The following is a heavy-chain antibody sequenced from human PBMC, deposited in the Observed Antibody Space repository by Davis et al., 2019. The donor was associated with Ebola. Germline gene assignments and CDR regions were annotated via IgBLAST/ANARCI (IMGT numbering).Heavy chain of an antibody. CDR1: GFTFDDYA. D-gene: IGHD2/OR15-2a*01. J-gene: IGHJ3*02. CDR3: AKDTSNIWFDI. Sequence: SLKISCAASGFTFDDYAMHWVRQAPGKGLEWVSGISWNSGSIGYADSVKGRFTISRDNSKNTLYLQMNGLRVEDTAIYYCAKDTSNIWFDIWGQGTNVTVSS. CDR2: ISWNSGSI. V-gene: IGHV3-9*01.